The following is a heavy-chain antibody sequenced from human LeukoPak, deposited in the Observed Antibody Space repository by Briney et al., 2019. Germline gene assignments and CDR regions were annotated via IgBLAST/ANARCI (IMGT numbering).Heavy chain of an antibody. V-gene: IGHV1-3*01. Sequence: GASVKVSCKASGYTFTSYAMHWVRQAPGQRLEWMGWINAGNGNTKYSQKFQGRVTITRDTSASTAYMELSSLRSEDTAVYYCARAQWELTYYYYGMDVWGQGTTVTVSS. D-gene: IGHD1-26*01. J-gene: IGHJ6*02. CDR2: INAGNGNT. CDR3: ARAQWELTYYYYGMDV. CDR1: GYTFTSYA.